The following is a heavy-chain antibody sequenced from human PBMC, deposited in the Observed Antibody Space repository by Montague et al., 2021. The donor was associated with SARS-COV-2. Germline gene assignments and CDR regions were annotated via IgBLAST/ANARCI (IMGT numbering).Heavy chain of an antibody. V-gene: IGHV3-9*01. CDR1: GFTFDDYA. Sequence: SLRLSCAASGFTFDDYAMHWVRQAPGKGLEWVSGISWNSDSIDYADSVKGRFTISRDNAKNSLYLQMNGLRAEDTAFYYCAGGETGYRTSWPDYWGQGTLVTVSS. D-gene: IGHD6-13*01. CDR2: ISWNSDSI. J-gene: IGHJ4*02. CDR3: AGGETGYRTSWPDY.